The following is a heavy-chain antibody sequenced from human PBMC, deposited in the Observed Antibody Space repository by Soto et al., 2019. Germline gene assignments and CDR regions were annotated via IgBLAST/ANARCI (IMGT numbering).Heavy chain of an antibody. V-gene: IGHV5-10-1*01. D-gene: IGHD3-22*01. CDR3: ASLTYYYDSSFYLGRYYYYGMVF. CDR2: IDPSDSYT. Sequence: PGESLKISCKGSGYSFTSYWISWVRQMPGKGLEWMGRIDPSDSYTNYSPSFQGHVIISADKSISTAYLQCSSLKASDTAMYYCASLTYYYDSSFYLGRYYYYGMVFWCPGTTVTVFS. J-gene: IGHJ6*02. CDR1: GYSFTSYW.